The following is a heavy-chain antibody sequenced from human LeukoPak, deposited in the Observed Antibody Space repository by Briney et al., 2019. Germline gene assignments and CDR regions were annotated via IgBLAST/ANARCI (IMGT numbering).Heavy chain of an antibody. D-gene: IGHD3-3*01. J-gene: IGHJ6*02. CDR1: GFTFSSYG. CDR3: AKDWLGRYDFWSGYAPASYGMDV. V-gene: IGHV3-30*18. Sequence: QPGGSLRLSCAASGFTFSSYGMHWVRQAASKVLEWVAVILYDGSNKYYADSVKGRLTIYRDNSKNTLYLQMNSLRAEDTAVYYCAKDWLGRYDFWSGYAPASYGMDVWGQGTTVTVSS. CDR2: ILYDGSNK.